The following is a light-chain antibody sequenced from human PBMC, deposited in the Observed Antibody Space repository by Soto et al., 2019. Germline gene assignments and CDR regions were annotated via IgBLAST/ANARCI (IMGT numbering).Light chain of an antibody. J-gene: IGLJ2*01. CDR2: NTH. CDR1: SGSVSTSYY. Sequence: QTVVTQEPSLSVSPGGTVTLTCGLSSGSVSTSYYPSWYQQTPGQAPRTLIFNTHTRSSGVPDRFSGSILGNKAALTITGAQADDESDFYCLLYIGGGLLFGGGTKLTVL. CDR3: LLYIGGGLL. V-gene: IGLV8-61*01.